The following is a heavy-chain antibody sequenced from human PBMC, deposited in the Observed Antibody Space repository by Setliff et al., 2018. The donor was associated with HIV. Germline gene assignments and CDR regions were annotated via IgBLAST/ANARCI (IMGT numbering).Heavy chain of an antibody. V-gene: IGHV3-15*01. D-gene: IGHD1-26*01. CDR2: IKSKNDGGAT. CDR3: TTDRVGGRTTWYRIGAFGI. CDR1: GFTVNTNY. Sequence: PGGSLRLSCAASGFTVNTNYMSWLRQAPGKGLEWVGRIKSKNDGGATDYVAPVKGRFTISRDDSKNTLYLQMNSLETEDTAVYYCTTDRVGGRTTWYRIGAFGIWGQGTMVTVSS. J-gene: IGHJ3*02.